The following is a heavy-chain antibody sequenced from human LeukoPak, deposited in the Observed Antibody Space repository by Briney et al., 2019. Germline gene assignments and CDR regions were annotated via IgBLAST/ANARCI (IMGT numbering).Heavy chain of an antibody. V-gene: IGHV4-39*01. CDR3: ARHGGYSYASPYHFDY. CDR2: IYYSGST. J-gene: IGHJ4*02. CDR1: GGSISSSSYY. D-gene: IGHD5-18*01. Sequence: PSETLSLTCSVSGGSISSSSYYWGWLRQPPGKGLEWIGSIYYSGSTYYNPSLKSRVTISVDTSKNQFSLKLSSVTAADTAVYYCARHGGYSYASPYHFDYWGQGTLVSVSS.